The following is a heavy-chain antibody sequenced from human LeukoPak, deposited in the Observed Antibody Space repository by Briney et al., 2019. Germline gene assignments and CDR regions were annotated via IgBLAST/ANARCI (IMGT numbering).Heavy chain of an antibody. CDR2: IYTGGTT. J-gene: IGHJ4*02. Sequence: GSLRLSCAASGFTVSSTFMSWVRQAPGKGLEWVSVIYTGGTTYYADSVKGRFTISRDSSNNTLHLQMNNLRADDTAVYYCTSGGWLQYDYWGQGTLVIVSS. D-gene: IGHD5-24*01. V-gene: IGHV3-66*01. CDR3: TSGGWLQYDY. CDR1: GFTVSSTF.